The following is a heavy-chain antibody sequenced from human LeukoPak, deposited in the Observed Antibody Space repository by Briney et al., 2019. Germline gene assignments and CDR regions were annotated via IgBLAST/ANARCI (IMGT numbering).Heavy chain of an antibody. V-gene: IGHV4-39*01. D-gene: IGHD1-26*01. CDR3: ARLPLVGATDFDY. Sequence: PSETLSLTCTVSGASISSSSYYWGWIRQPPGKGLEWIGSIYYSGSTYYNPSLKSRVTISVDTSKNQFSLKLSSVTAADTAVYYCARLPLVGATDFDYWGQGTLVTVSS. J-gene: IGHJ4*02. CDR2: IYYSGST. CDR1: GASISSSSYY.